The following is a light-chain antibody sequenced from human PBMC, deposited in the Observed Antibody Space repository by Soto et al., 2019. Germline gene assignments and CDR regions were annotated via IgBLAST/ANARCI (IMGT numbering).Light chain of an antibody. Sequence: DIQMTQSPSSLSASVGDRVTITCRASQSISTYLHWYQQKPGKAPNLLIYAASTLQSGVPSRFSGSGSGTDFTLTISSLQPEDFATYVCQHGYSTPLTVGGGTKVDIK. CDR2: AAS. CDR3: QHGYSTPLT. V-gene: IGKV1-39*01. J-gene: IGKJ4*01. CDR1: QSISTY.